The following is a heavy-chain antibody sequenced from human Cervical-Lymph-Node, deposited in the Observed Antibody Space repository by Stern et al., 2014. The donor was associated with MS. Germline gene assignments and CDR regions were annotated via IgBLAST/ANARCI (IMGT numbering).Heavy chain of an antibody. Sequence: QVQLGQSGAEVKKPGASVKVSCKTAGYTFTASYIPWFRQAPGQGLEWMGRINPNCPGSKYANAVQGQIILTRVASTRTAYTHLNWLRSEDTAIYYCALGSLCGDWGYYFDHWGQGTLVTVSS. CDR1: GYTFTASY. CDR2: INPNCPGS. D-gene: IGHD2-21*02. CDR3: ALGSLCGDWGYYFDH. J-gene: IGHJ4*02. V-gene: IGHV1-2*06.